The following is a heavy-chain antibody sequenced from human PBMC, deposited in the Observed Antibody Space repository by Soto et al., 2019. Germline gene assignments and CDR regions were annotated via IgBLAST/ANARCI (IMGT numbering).Heavy chain of an antibody. CDR2: IYHSGST. CDR3: AGGIAARPVGY. CDR1: GGSISSGGYS. V-gene: IGHV4-30-2*01. D-gene: IGHD6-6*01. Sequence: QLQLQESGSGLVKPSQTLSLTCAVSGGSISSGGYSWSWIRQPPGKGLEWIGYIYHSGSTYYNPCLKSRVTISVDRSTNQFSLRLSSVTAADTAVYYCAGGIAARPVGYWGQGTLVTVSS. J-gene: IGHJ4*02.